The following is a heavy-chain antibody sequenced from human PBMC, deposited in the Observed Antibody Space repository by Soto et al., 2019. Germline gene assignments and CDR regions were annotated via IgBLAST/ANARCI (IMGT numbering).Heavy chain of an antibody. D-gene: IGHD2-15*01. Sequence: GGSLRLSCAASGFSFHTFSMHWVRQAPGKGLEWVAVISNDGANKYYADSVKGRFTISRDNSKNTLYLLMNSLKTEDTAVYYCARRQWSYFDYWGQGTLVTVS. J-gene: IGHJ4*02. CDR3: ARRQWSYFDY. V-gene: IGHV3-30-3*01. CDR1: GFSFHTFS. CDR2: ISNDGANK.